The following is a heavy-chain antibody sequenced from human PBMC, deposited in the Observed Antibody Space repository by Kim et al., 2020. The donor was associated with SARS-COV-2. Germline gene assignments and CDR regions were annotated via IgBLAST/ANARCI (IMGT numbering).Heavy chain of an antibody. Sequence: ASVKVSCKASGYTFTSYAMNWVRQAPGQGLEWMGWLNTNTGNPTYAQGFTGRFVFSLDTSVSTAYLQISSLKAEDTAVYYCARAGGVATIFGVVIIPDFYMVVWGKGTTVTLSS. D-gene: IGHD3-3*01. J-gene: IGHJ6*03. CDR2: LNTNTGNP. CDR3: ARAGGVATIFGVVIIPDFYMVV. CDR1: GYTFTSYA. V-gene: IGHV7-4-1*02.